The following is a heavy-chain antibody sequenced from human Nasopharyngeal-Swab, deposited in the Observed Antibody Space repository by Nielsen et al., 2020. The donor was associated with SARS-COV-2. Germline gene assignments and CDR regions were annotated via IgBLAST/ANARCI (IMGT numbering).Heavy chain of an antibody. CDR2: ISAYSGNT. V-gene: IGHV1-18*01. CDR3: AREARGYSGYETNNDAFDI. J-gene: IGHJ3*02. Sequence: ASVKVSCKASGYTFTSYGISWVRQAPGQGLEWMGWISAYSGNTNYAQKLQGRVTMTTDTSTSTAYMELRSLRSDDTAVYYCAREARGYSGYETNNDAFDIWGQGTMVTVSS. D-gene: IGHD5-12*01. CDR1: GYTFTSYG.